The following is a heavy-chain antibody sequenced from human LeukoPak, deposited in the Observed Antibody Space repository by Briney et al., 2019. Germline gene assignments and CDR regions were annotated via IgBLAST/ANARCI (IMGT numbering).Heavy chain of an antibody. J-gene: IGHJ4*02. Sequence: SETLSLTCAVSGYSISSGYYWGWIRQPPGKGLEWIGNIYHSGSTYYNPSLKSRVTISVDTSKNQFSLKLSSVTAADTAVYYCARLLGPVYFDYWGQGTLVTVS. CDR1: GYSISSGYY. CDR3: ARLLGPVYFDY. CDR2: IYHSGST. V-gene: IGHV4-38-2*01.